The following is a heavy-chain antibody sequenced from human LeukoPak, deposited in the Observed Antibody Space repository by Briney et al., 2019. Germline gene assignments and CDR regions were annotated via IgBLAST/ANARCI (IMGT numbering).Heavy chain of an antibody. CDR1: GGSISGDY. Sequence: PSETLSLTCTVAGGSISGDYWSWIRQPPGEGLQWIGYIYYTGSTNYSPSLKSRVTISVDTSKNQFSLKLSSVTAADTAVYYCARAYGSGSYPAFDIWGQGTMVTVSS. J-gene: IGHJ3*02. V-gene: IGHV4-59*08. CDR2: IYYTGST. D-gene: IGHD3-10*01. CDR3: ARAYGSGSYPAFDI.